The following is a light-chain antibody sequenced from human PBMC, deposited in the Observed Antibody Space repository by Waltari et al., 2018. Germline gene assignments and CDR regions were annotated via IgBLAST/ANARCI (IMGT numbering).Light chain of an antibody. CDR1: SGHISYA. CDR2: LNSDGSH. J-gene: IGLJ2*01. CDR3: QTWGTGTHVV. Sequence: QPELTQSPSASASLGASVKLTCILSSGHISYAIAWHQQQPQKGPRYLMKLNSDGSHNKGDGIPDRFSGSSSGAERYLTISSLQSEDEADYYCQTWGTGTHVVFGGGTKLTVL. V-gene: IGLV4-69*01.